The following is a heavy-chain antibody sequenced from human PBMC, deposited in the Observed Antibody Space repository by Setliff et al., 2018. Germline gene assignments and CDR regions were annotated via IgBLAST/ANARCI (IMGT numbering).Heavy chain of an antibody. CDR2: INHSGST. CDR3: ARAYSYYYYYMDV. Sequence: SETLSLTCAVYGGSFSGYYWSWIRQPPGKGLEWIGEINHSGSTNYNPSLKSRVTISVDTSKNQFSLKLSSVTAAATAVYYCARAYSYYYYYMDVWGKGTTVTVSS. D-gene: IGHD4-4*01. CDR1: GGSFSGYY. V-gene: IGHV4-34*01. J-gene: IGHJ6*03.